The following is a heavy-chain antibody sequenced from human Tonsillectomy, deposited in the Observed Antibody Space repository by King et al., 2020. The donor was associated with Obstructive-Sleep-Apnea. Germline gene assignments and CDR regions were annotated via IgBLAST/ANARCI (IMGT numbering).Heavy chain of an antibody. CDR3: TRDHCTNGVCYTFPDAFDI. Sequence: VQLVESGGGLVQPGRSLRLSCTASGFTFGDYAMSWFRQAPGKGLEWVGFIRSKAYGGTTEYAASVKGRLTISRDDSKSIAYLQMNSLKTEDTAVYYCTRDHCTNGVCYTFPDAFDIWGQGTMVTVSS. CDR1: GFTFGDYA. D-gene: IGHD2-8*01. CDR2: IRSKAYGGTT. V-gene: IGHV3-49*03. J-gene: IGHJ3*02.